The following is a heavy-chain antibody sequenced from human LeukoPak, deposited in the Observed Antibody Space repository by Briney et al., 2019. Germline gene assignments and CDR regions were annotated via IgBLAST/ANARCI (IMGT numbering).Heavy chain of an antibody. D-gene: IGHD6-19*01. Sequence: SETLSLTCAVYGGPFSGYYWSWIRQPPGKGLEWIGEINHSGSTNYNPSLKSRVTISVDTSKNQFSLKLSSVTAADTAVYYCARVGRSSGWYVHYYYGMDVWGQGTTVTVSS. J-gene: IGHJ6*02. CDR3: ARVGRSSGWYVHYYYGMDV. CDR2: INHSGST. V-gene: IGHV4-34*01. CDR1: GGPFSGYY.